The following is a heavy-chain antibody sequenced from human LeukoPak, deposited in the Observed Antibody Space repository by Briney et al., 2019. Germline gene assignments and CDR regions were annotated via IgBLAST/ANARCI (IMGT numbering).Heavy chain of an antibody. CDR1: GFSFGSYG. D-gene: IGHD2/OR15-2a*01. CDR3: ARDSGTWFYLQD. Sequence: GGSLRLSCAASGFSFGSYGMHWVRQAPGKGLEWVAFIRYGGSHQFYANSVRGRFTISRDNPKNTLYLQMNSLRGEDTAVYFCARDSGTWFYLQDWGQGTLVTVSS. V-gene: IGHV3-30*02. J-gene: IGHJ1*01. CDR2: IRYGGSHQ.